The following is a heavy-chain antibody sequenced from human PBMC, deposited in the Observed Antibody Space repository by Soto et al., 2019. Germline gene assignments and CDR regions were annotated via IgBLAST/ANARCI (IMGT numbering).Heavy chain of an antibody. CDR2: IWYDGSNK. Sequence: PGGSLRLSCAASGFTFSSYGMHWVRQAPGKGLEWVAVIWYDGSNKYYADSVKGRFTISRDNSKNTLYLQMNSLRAEDTAVYYFARDGYCISTSCQTYYYYGMDVWGQGTTVTVSS. CDR3: ARDGYCISTSCQTYYYYGMDV. CDR1: GFTFSSYG. J-gene: IGHJ6*02. V-gene: IGHV3-33*01. D-gene: IGHD2-2*03.